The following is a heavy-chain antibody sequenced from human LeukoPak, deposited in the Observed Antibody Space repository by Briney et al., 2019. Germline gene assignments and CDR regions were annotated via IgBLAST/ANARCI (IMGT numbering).Heavy chain of an antibody. CDR1: GFTFSSYA. D-gene: IGHD3-16*01. V-gene: IGHV3-23*01. CDR2: ISGSGGST. J-gene: IGHJ4*02. CDR3: AKDPARDYVWGSPGRG. Sequence: GGSLRLSCAASGFTFSSYAMSWVRQAPGKGLEWVSAISGSGGSTYYADSVKGRFTISRDNSKNTLYLQMNSLRAEDTAVYYCAKDPARDYVWGSPGRGWGQGTLVTVSS.